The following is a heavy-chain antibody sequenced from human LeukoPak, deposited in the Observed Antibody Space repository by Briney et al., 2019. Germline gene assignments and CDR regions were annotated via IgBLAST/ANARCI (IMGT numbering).Heavy chain of an antibody. D-gene: IGHD1-26*01. V-gene: IGHV4-59*01. CDR2: IFYSGST. J-gene: IGHJ4*02. CDR3: ARGWRGVVGATSFDY. CDR1: GGSISSYY. Sequence: SETLSLTCTVSGGSISSYYWSWIRQPPGRGLELIGYIFYSGSTNYNPSLKSQVTISVDTSKNQFSPTLNSVTAADTAVYYCARGWRGVVGATSFDYWGQGTLVTVSS.